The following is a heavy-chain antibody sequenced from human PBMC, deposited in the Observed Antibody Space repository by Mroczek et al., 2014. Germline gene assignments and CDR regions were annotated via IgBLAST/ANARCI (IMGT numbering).Heavy chain of an antibody. CDR1: GGSISSYY. J-gene: IGHJ5*02. V-gene: IGHV4-59*01. CDR2: IYYSGST. Sequence: QVQLQQWGPGLVKPSETLSLTCTVSGGSISSYYWSWIRQPPGKGLEWIGYIYYSGSTNYNPSLKSRVTISVDTSKNQFSLKLSSVTAADTAVYYCARKDDYGDYGSYWFDPWGQGTLVTVSS. CDR3: ARKDDYGDYGSYWFDP. D-gene: IGHD4-17*01.